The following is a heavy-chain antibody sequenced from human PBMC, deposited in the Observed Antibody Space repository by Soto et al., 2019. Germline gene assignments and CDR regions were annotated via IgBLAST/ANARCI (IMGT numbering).Heavy chain of an antibody. CDR3: AKGILLEPPGTRAFDI. CDR1: GFSLSTYV. V-gene: IGHV3-23*01. Sequence: EVQLLESGGGLVQPGGSLRLSCAVSGFSLSTYVMSWVRQAPGKGLEWVSTVGRSGTTFYPDSVRGRFTISRDNSNNALFLQINSLRADDTALYYCAKGILLEPPGTRAFDIWGQGTMVIVSS. CDR2: VGRSGTT. J-gene: IGHJ3*02. D-gene: IGHD1-1*01.